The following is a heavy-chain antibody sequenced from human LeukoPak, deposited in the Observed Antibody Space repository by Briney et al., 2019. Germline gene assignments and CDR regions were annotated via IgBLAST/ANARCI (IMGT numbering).Heavy chain of an antibody. V-gene: IGHV4-4*07. D-gene: IGHD3-22*01. Sequence: SETLSLTCTVSGGSISSYYWSWIRQPAGKGLEWIGRIYTSGSTNYNPSLKSRVTMSVDTSKNQFSLKLSSVTAADTAVYYCARTDYDNKWRVWWYFDLWGRSTLVTVSS. CDR3: ARTDYDNKWRVWWYFDL. CDR1: GGSISSYY. J-gene: IGHJ2*01. CDR2: IYTSGST.